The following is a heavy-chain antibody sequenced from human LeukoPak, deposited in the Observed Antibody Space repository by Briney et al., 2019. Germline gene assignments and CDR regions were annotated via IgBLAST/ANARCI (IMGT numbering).Heavy chain of an antibody. CDR3: AREGPGSWGSSGPYFDY. Sequence: GGSLRLSCAASGFTFSDHYMDWVRQAPGKGLEWVGRTRNKANSYTTEYAASVKGRFTISRDGSKNSVYLQMNSLKTEDTAMYYCAREGPGSWGSSGPYFDYWGQGTLVTVSS. V-gene: IGHV3-72*01. CDR1: GFTFSDHY. D-gene: IGHD3-22*01. CDR2: TRNKANSYTT. J-gene: IGHJ4*02.